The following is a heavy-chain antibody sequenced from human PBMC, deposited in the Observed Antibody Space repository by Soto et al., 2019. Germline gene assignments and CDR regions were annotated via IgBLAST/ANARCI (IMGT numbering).Heavy chain of an antibody. CDR1: GFTFSSYA. J-gene: IGHJ6*02. CDR2: ISGSGGVT. CDR3: ARRLLWFGGSPLISGSQPMDV. Sequence: GGSLRLSCAASGFTFSSYAMSWVRQAPEKGLEGVSTISGSGGVTYYADSVKGRFTISRDNSKNTRYLQMNSLRAEDTAVYYCARRLLWFGGSPLISGSQPMDVWGQGTTVTVSS. D-gene: IGHD3-10*01. V-gene: IGHV3-23*01.